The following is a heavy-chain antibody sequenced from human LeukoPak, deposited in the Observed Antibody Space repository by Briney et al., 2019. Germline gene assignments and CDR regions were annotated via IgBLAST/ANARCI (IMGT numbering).Heavy chain of an antibody. J-gene: IGHJ5*02. CDR3: ARDLRFDP. CDR2: IYSGGSA. V-gene: IGHV3-53*01. Sequence: AGGSLRLSCAASGFTVSSNYMSWVRQAPGKGLEWVSVIYSGGSAYYADSVKGRFTISRDNSKNTLYLQMNSLRAEDTAVYYCARDLRFDPWGQGTLVTVSS. CDR1: GFTVSSNY.